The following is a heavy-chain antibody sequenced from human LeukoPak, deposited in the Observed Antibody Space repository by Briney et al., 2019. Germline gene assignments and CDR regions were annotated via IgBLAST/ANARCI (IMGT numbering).Heavy chain of an antibody. CDR1: DGSISTLF. D-gene: IGHD5-18*01. J-gene: IGHJ4*02. Sequence: SETLSLTCTVSDGSISTLFWSWIRQPPGKGLEWIGYIYYSGSTNYNPSLKSRVTMSVDTSKNQFSLNLSSVTAADTAVYYCARYSRSSHYFDSWGQGTLVTVSS. CDR2: IYYSGST. CDR3: ARYSRSSHYFDS. V-gene: IGHV4-59*11.